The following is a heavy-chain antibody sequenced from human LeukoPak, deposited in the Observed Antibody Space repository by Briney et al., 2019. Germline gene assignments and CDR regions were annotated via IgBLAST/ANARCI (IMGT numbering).Heavy chain of an antibody. CDR2: IYYSRST. CDR1: GGSISSYY. V-gene: IGHV4-59*01. Sequence: SSETLSLTCTVSGGSISSYYWNWIRQPPGKGLEWIGYIYYSRSTKYNPSLKSRVTMSVDTSKNQFSLKLSSVTAADTAVYYCARGEEDTTMVTHWFDPWGQGTLVTVSS. J-gene: IGHJ5*02. D-gene: IGHD5-18*01. CDR3: ARGEEDTTMVTHWFDP.